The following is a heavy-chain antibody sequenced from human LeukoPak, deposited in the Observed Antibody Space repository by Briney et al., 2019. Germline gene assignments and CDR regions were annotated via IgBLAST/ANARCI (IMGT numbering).Heavy chain of an antibody. CDR3: AREGVGFRPLDY. CDR2: FSTSGST. CDR1: GGSISSYY. V-gene: IGHV4-4*07. J-gene: IGHJ4*02. D-gene: IGHD3-10*01. Sequence: SETLSLTCTVSGGSISSYYWSWIRQPAGKGLERIGRFSTSGSTNYNPSLKSRVTMSVDTSKNQFSLRLSSVTAADTPVYYCAREGVGFRPLDYWGQGTLVTVSS.